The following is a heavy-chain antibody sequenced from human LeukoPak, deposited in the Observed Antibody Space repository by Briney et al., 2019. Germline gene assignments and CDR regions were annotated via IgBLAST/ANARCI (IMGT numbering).Heavy chain of an antibody. V-gene: IGHV4-4*02. CDR2: IYHSGST. CDR1: GGSISSSNW. J-gene: IGHJ4*02. D-gene: IGHD2-2*01. CDR3: ARASGCSSTSCLLDY. Sequence: SGTLSLTCAVSGGSISSSNWWNWVRQPPGKGLEWIGEIYHSGSTNYNPSLRSRVTISVDTSKNQFSLKLSSVTAADTAVYYCARASGCSSTSCLLDYWGQGTLVTVSS.